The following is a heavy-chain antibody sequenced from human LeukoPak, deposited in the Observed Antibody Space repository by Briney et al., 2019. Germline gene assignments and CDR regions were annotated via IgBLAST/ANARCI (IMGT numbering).Heavy chain of an antibody. D-gene: IGHD2-8*01. CDR3: ARDPVEYCTNGVCYGMDV. Sequence: ASVKVSCKASGGTFSSYAISWVRQAPGQGLEWMGGIIPIFGTANYAQKFQGRVTITADESTSTAYMELSSLGSEDTAVCYCARDPVEYCTNGVCYGMDVWGQGTTVTVSS. J-gene: IGHJ6*02. CDR2: IIPIFGTA. V-gene: IGHV1-69*13. CDR1: GGTFSSYA.